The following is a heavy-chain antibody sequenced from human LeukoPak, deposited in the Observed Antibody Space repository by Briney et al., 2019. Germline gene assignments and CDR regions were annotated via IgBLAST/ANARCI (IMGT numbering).Heavy chain of an antibody. D-gene: IGHD1-7*01. Sequence: SQTLSHTCTVSGGSISSGAYYWSWIRQHPGKGLEWIGYIYYSGSTYYNPSLKSRVTISVDMSKNQFSLNLNSVIDADTAVYYCARVELWPTAHFDYWGQGTLVTVSS. CDR3: ARVELWPTAHFDY. CDR2: IYYSGST. CDR1: GGSISSGAYY. J-gene: IGHJ4*02. V-gene: IGHV4-31*03.